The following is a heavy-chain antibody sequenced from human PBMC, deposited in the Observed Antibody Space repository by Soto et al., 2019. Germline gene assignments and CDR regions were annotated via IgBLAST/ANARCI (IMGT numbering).Heavy chain of an antibody. Sequence: QLQLQESGPRLVKPSETLSLTCTVSGASISSTLYYWGWIRQPPGKGLEWIGSLYYTGSTSYNPSLKTRVTISVDTSKNQFSLKQNSVTAADTALYYCARQDSSPLPFDSWGQGTLVTVSS. CDR3: ARQDSSPLPFDS. CDR1: GASISSTLYY. V-gene: IGHV4-39*01. J-gene: IGHJ5*01. D-gene: IGHD6-13*01. CDR2: LYYTGST.